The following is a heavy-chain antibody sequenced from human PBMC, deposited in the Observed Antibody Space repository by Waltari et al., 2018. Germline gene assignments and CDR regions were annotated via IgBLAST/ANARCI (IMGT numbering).Heavy chain of an antibody. CDR2: ISGSGGST. V-gene: IGHV3-23*01. CDR1: GFTFSSYA. J-gene: IGHJ3*02. CDR3: AKGPYYYDSSGYYYISDAFDI. Sequence: EVQLLESGGGLVQPGGSLRLSCAASGFTFSSYAMSWVRQAPGKGLEWVSAISGSGGSTYYADSVKGRFTISRDNSKNTLYLQMNSLRAEDTAVYYCAKGPYYYDSSGYYYISDAFDIWGQGTMVTVSS. D-gene: IGHD3-22*01.